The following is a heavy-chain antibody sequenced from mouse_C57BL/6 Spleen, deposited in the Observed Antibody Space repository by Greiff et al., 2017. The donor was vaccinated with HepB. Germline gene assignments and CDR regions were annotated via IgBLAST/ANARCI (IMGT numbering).Heavy chain of an antibody. Sequence: QVQLQQPGAELVMPGASVKLSCKASGYTFTSYWMHWVKQRPGQGLEWIGEIDPSDSYTNYNQKFKGKSTLTVDKSSSTAYMQLSSLTSEDSAVYYCARRAYGSRYWYFDVWGTGTTVTVSS. CDR3: ARRAYGSRYWYFDV. J-gene: IGHJ1*03. D-gene: IGHD1-1*01. CDR1: GYTFTSYW. V-gene: IGHV1-69*01. CDR2: IDPSDSYT.